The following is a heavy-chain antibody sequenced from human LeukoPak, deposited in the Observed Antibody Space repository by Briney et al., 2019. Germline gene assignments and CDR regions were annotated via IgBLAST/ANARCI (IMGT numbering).Heavy chain of an antibody. CDR1: GGSISSYY. V-gene: IGHV4-59*01. J-gene: IGHJ4*02. Sequence: SETLSLTCTVSGGSISSYYWSWIRQPPGKGLEWIGYIYYSGSTNYNPSLKSRVTISVDTSKNQFSLKLSSVTAAETAVYYCARGEYQLDYWGQGTLVTVSS. CDR3: ARGEYQLDY. CDR2: IYYSGST. D-gene: IGHD2-2*01.